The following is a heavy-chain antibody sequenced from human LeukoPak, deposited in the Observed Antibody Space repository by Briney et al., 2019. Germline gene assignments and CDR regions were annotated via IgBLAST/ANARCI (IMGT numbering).Heavy chain of an antibody. V-gene: IGHV3-48*03. Sequence: GGSLRLSCAASGFTFSSYEMNWVSQAPGKGLEWVSYISSSGSTIYYADSVKGRFTISRDNAKNSLYLQMNSLRAEDTAVYYCARDQVLLWFGELKYYFDYWGQGTLVTVSS. CDR3: ARDQVLLWFGELKYYFDY. J-gene: IGHJ4*02. CDR2: ISSSGSTI. D-gene: IGHD3-10*01. CDR1: GFTFSSYE.